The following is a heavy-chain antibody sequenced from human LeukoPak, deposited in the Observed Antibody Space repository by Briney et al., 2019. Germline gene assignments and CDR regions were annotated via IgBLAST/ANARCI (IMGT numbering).Heavy chain of an antibody. J-gene: IGHJ4*02. D-gene: IGHD3-22*01. CDR1: GYTFTSYG. V-gene: IGHV1-18*01. CDR2: ISAYNGKT. Sequence: ASVKVSCKASGYTFTSYGISWVRQAPGQGLEWMGWISAYNGKTNHAQKLQGRVTMTTDTSTSTAYMELRSLRSDDTAVYYCARAKREYYYDSSGYFADYWGQGTLVTVSS. CDR3: ARAKREYYYDSSGYFADY.